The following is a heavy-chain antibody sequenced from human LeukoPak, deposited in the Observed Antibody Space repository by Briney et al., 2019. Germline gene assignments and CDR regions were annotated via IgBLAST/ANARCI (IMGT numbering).Heavy chain of an antibody. CDR3: AGDPYNYKWFDI. Sequence: SETLSLTCTVSGGSISSYYWNWIRQPPGKGLEWIGYIYHSGVTNSNPSLKSRVTISVDTSKNQFSLKPSSVTAADTAVYYCAGDPYNYKWFDIWGQGTLVTVSS. CDR1: GGSISSYY. D-gene: IGHD1-20*01. CDR2: IYHSGVT. J-gene: IGHJ5*02. V-gene: IGHV4-59*01.